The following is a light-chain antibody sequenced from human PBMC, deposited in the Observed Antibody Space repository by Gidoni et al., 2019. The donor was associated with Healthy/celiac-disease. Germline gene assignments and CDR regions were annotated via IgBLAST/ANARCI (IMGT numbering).Light chain of an antibody. V-gene: IGKV1-33*01. Sequence: QLPQSPSSLSASVGNRVTITFQASQDISNYLNWYQQKPGKAPKLLIYDASNLETGVPSRFSVSGSGKDVTFTISSLQPEDIATYYCQQYDNLPITCGGGTKVEIK. J-gene: IGKJ4*01. CDR3: QQYDNLPIT. CDR1: QDISNY. CDR2: DAS.